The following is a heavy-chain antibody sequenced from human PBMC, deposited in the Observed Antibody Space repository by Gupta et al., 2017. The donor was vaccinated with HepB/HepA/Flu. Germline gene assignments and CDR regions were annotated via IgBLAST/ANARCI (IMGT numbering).Heavy chain of an antibody. CDR1: GDSISSSNLY. Sequence: QLQLQESGPGLVKTSETLSLTCSVSGDSISSSNLYWAWIRQAPGQGLEWIATIYYTGSSNYNPSLKSRVTISVDTSKNQFSLKVSSVSGADSALYYCVRQPRIGIPPGHPVYPYYYYKDVCVKGTAVTVSS. J-gene: IGHJ6*03. D-gene: IGHD1-26*01. V-gene: IGHV4-39*01. CDR3: VRQPRIGIPPGHPVYPYYYYKDV. CDR2: IYYTGSS.